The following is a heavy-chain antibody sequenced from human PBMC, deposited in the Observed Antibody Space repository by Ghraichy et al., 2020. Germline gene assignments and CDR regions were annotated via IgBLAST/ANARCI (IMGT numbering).Heavy chain of an antibody. CDR1: GGSFSGYY. D-gene: IGHD6-13*01. CDR3: ARGQQLAGIDY. Sequence: SETLSLTCAVYGGSFSGYYWSWIRQPPGKGLEWIGEINHSGSTNYNPSLKSRVTISVDTSKNQFSLKLSSVTAADTAVYYCARGQQLAGIDYWGQGTLVTVSS. V-gene: IGHV4-34*01. CDR2: INHSGST. J-gene: IGHJ4*02.